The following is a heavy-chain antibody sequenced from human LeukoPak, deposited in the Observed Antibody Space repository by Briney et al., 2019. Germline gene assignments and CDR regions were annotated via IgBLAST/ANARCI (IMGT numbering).Heavy chain of an antibody. CDR2: ISSSSSYI. Sequence: GGSLRLSCAASGFTFSSYSMNWVRQAPGKGLEWASSISSSSSYIYYADSVKGRFTISRDNAKNSLYLQMNSLRAEDTAVYYCARGLGYCSGGSCPRNTYFDYWGQGTLVTVSS. V-gene: IGHV3-21*01. D-gene: IGHD2-15*01. CDR3: ARGLGYCSGGSCPRNTYFDY. CDR1: GFTFSSYS. J-gene: IGHJ4*02.